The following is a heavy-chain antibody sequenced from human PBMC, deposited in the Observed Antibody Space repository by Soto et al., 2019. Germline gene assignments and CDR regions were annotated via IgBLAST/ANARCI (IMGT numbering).Heavy chain of an antibody. CDR3: ARVTTVIRESDHFGVDV. Sequence: PSETLSLTCLVSGFPISSTYSWGWIRQPPGKGLEWIGSISHSGTTSYSPSLTSRVSISVDTSKNQVSLKLTSVTAADTVVYFCARVTTVIRESDHFGVDVWGHGTTVTVSS. CDR2: ISHSGTT. V-gene: IGHV4-38-2*02. J-gene: IGHJ6*02. CDR1: GFPISSTYS. D-gene: IGHD4-17*01.